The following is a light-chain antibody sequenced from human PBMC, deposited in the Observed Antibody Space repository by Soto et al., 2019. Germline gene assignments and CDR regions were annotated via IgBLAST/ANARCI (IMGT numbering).Light chain of an antibody. J-gene: IGLJ2*01. CDR3: SSYTSSSPYVV. CDR2: DVS. CDR1: SSDVGGYNY. Sequence: QSALTQPAYVSGSPGQSITISCTGTSSDVGGYNYVSWYQQHPGKAPKLMIYDVSHRPSGVSNRFSGSKSGNTASLTISGLQVEDEADYYYSSYTSSSPYVVFGGGTKLTVL. V-gene: IGLV2-14*01.